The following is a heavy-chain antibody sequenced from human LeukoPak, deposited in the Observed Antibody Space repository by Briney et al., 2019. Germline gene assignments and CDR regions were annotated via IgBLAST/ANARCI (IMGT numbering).Heavy chain of an antibody. CDR2: ISSNGGST. Sequence: GGSLRLSCAASGFTFSSYAMHWVRQAPGKGLEYVSAISSNGGSTYYANSVKGRSTISRDNSKNTLYLQMGSLRAEDMAVYYCARGEYGDYSFDYWGQGTLVTVSS. CDR1: GFTFSSYA. CDR3: ARGEYGDYSFDY. V-gene: IGHV3-64*01. J-gene: IGHJ4*02. D-gene: IGHD4-17*01.